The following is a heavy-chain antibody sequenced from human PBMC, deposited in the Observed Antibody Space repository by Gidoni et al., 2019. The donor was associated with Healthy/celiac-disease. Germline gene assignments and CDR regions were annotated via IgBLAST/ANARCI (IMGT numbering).Heavy chain of an antibody. J-gene: IGHJ4*02. D-gene: IGHD6-13*01. Sequence: EVQLVEAGGGLVQPGGSVRPSGAASGFTFSNYSMNWVRQAPGKGLEGVSYISSSSSTIYYADSVKGRFTISRDNAKNSLYLQMNSLRAEDTAVYYCARHGRYSSSWYFDYWGQGTLVTVSS. V-gene: IGHV3-48*01. CDR3: ARHGRYSSSWYFDY. CDR1: GFTFSNYS. CDR2: ISSSSSTI.